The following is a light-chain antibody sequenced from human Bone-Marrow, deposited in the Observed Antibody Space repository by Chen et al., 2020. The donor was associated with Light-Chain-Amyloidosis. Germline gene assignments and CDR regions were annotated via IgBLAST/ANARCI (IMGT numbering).Light chain of an antibody. V-gene: IGLV3-25*03. CDR3: QSADSSGTYEVI. J-gene: IGLJ2*01. CDR1: DLPTKY. CDR2: RDN. Sequence: SYELTQQPSVSVSPGQTARITFSGADLPTKYAYWYQQKPGQAPVLVINRDNERPSGNAERFSGSSSGTTATLTISGVQAEDEADYHCQSADSSGTYEVIFGGGTKLTVL.